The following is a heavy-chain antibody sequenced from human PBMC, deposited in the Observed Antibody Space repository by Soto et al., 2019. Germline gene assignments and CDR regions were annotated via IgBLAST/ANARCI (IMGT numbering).Heavy chain of an antibody. V-gene: IGHV1-18*01. CDR1: GYTFTSYG. Sequence: QVQLVQSGAEVKKPGASVKVSCKASGYTFTSYGISWVRQAPGQGLEWMGWISAYNGNTNYAQKFQGRVTMTTDTSPSTAYRDLRSLRSDVTTVYYLARVGKYCTNSVCSFYGMEVWGQGTTVIVSS. J-gene: IGHJ6*02. CDR3: ARVGKYCTNSVCSFYGMEV. D-gene: IGHD2-8*01. CDR2: ISAYNGNT.